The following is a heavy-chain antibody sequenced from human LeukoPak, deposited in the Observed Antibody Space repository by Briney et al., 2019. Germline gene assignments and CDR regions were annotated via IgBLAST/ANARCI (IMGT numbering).Heavy chain of an antibody. Sequence: ASVKVSCKASGYTFTSYDIKWVRQATGQGLEWMGWMKPNSGDTGYAQKFQGRVTMTRNTSISTAYMELSSLRSEDTAVYYCERGPAESSSRDYWGPGTLLTVSS. V-gene: IGHV1-8*01. CDR1: GYTFTSYD. D-gene: IGHD6-13*01. CDR2: MKPNSGDT. J-gene: IGHJ4*03. CDR3: ERGPAESSSRDY.